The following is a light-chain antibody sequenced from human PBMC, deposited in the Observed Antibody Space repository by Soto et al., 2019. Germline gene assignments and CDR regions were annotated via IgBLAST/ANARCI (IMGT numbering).Light chain of an antibody. CDR3: QERSKWPPGFT. Sequence: IVXTQSXXTLXXXPGDRATLSCRASQSVSSYLAWYQQKPGQAPRLLIYDASNRATGIPARXXXXXXXXXXXXXXXSLEPDDFAVYYCQERSKWPPGFTFGPGTKVDIK. CDR2: DAS. CDR1: QSVSSY. J-gene: IGKJ3*01. V-gene: IGKV3-11*01.